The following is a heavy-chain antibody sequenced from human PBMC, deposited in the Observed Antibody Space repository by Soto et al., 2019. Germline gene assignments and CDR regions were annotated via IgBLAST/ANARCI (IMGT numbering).Heavy chain of an antibody. V-gene: IGHV1-69*06. CDR1: GGTFSSYA. D-gene: IGHD3-3*01. J-gene: IGHJ5*02. CDR2: IIAIFGTA. CDR3: ARDRWSGYYSEWFDP. Sequence: SVKVSCKASGGTFSSYAISWVRQAPGQGLEWMGGIIAIFGTANYAQKFQGRVTITAGKSTSTAYMELSSLRSEDTAVYYCARDRWSGYYSEWFDPWGQGTLVTVSS.